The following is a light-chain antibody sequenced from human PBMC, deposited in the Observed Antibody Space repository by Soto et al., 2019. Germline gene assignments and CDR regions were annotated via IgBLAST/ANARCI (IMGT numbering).Light chain of an antibody. CDR2: DAI. Sequence: EIVLTQSPATLSLSPGERVTLSCRASQSVSSYLAWYQQKPGQAPRLLIYDAINRATGIPARFTGSGSGTDFTLTISSLEPEDSAVYYCQQRSNWPPLTFGGGTKVEI. CDR1: QSVSSY. J-gene: IGKJ4*01. CDR3: QQRSNWPPLT. V-gene: IGKV3-11*01.